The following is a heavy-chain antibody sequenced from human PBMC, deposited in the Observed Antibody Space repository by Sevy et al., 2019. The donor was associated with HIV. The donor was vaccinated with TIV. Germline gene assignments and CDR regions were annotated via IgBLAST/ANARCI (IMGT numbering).Heavy chain of an antibody. CDR3: ARQYYGSGSYYNSFFDY. J-gene: IGHJ4*02. Sequence: GESLKISCKASGYRFTSYWIGWMRQMPGKGLEWMGITYPGDSDTRYSPSFQGQVTISADKSISTAYLQWSSLKASDTAMYYCARQYYGSGSYYNSFFDYCGQGTLVTVSS. V-gene: IGHV5-51*01. CDR2: TYPGDSDT. CDR1: GYRFTSYW. D-gene: IGHD3-10*01.